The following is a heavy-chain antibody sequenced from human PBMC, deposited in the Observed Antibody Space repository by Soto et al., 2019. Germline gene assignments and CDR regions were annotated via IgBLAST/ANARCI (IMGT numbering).Heavy chain of an antibody. CDR3: ARVSSGWYCWFGP. V-gene: IGHV1-18*01. J-gene: IGHJ5*02. Sequence: QVQLVQSGAEVKKPGASVKVSCKASGYTFTSYGISWVRQAPGQGLEWMGWISASNGNTNYAQKLQGRVTMTTDTSTKPASMELRSLRSDDTAVYYCARVSSGWYCWFGPWGQGTLVTVSS. CDR2: ISASNGNT. CDR1: GYTFTSYG. D-gene: IGHD6-19*01.